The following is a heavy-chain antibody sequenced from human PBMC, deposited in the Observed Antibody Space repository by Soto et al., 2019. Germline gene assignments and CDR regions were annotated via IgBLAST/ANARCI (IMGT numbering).Heavy chain of an antibody. CDR3: AIVSSGWWYVDY. D-gene: IGHD6-19*01. V-gene: IGHV4-59*01. Sequence: QVQLQESCPGLVKPSETLSLTCTVSGGSISSYYWSWIRQPPGNGLEWIGYIYYSGSTNYNPSLKSRVTISVNTSKNQFSLKLTSVTAADTAVYYCAIVSSGWWYVDYWGQGTLVTVSS. CDR2: IYYSGST. J-gene: IGHJ4*02. CDR1: GGSISSYY.